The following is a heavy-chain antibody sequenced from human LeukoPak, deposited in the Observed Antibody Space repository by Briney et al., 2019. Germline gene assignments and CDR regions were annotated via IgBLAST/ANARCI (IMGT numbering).Heavy chain of an antibody. CDR3: ASPKFGGYFDY. D-gene: IGHD3-10*01. V-gene: IGHV3-74*01. J-gene: IGHJ4*02. CDR1: GFIFSSQW. Sequence: GGSLRLSCAGSGFIFSSQWIHWVRQAPGKGLVWVSRINGDGSSTNYADSVQGRFTISRDNAKNMMHLQMNGLRVEDTAVYYCASPKFGGYFDYWGQGTLVTVSS. CDR2: INGDGSST.